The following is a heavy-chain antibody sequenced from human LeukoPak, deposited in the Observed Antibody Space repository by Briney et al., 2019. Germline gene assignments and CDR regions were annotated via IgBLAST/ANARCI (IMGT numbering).Heavy chain of an antibody. CDR2: ISPNNGNT. D-gene: IGHD3-10*01. CDR3: ARDGYYGSGSWFDY. J-gene: IGHJ4*02. V-gene: IGHV1-18*01. CDR1: GYIFTTYG. Sequence: ASVKVSCKASGYIFTTYGITWVRQAPGQGLEWTGWISPNNGNTNYAQNLQGRVTMTTDPSTSTVYMELRSLRSDDTAVYYCARDGYYGSGSWFDYWGQGTLVTVSS.